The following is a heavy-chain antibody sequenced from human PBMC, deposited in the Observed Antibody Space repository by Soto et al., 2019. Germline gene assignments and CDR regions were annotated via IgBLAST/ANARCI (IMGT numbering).Heavy chain of an antibody. CDR3: ARDGLGTIDY. CDR2: ISAYSGNT. J-gene: IGHJ4*02. V-gene: IGHV1-18*04. Sequence: ASAQVSCTASGYTFTGYYMHWVRQAPGQGLEWMGWISAYSGNTNYAQKLQGRVTMTTDTATSTAYMELRSLRSDDTAVYYCARDGLGTIDYWGQGTLVTVSS. CDR1: GYTFTGYY.